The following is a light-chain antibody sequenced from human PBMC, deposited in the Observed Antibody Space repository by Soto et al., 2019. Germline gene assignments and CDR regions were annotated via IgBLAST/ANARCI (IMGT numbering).Light chain of an antibody. J-gene: IGKJ5*01. CDR2: GAS. CDR3: QQYNNWIT. CDR1: QSVSSN. Sequence: EIVMTQSPATLSVSPGERATLSCRASQSVSSNLAWYQQKPGQAPRLLICGASTRATGLPARFSGSGSGTEFTLTISSLQSEDFAVYYCQQYNNWITFGQGTRLEIK. V-gene: IGKV3-15*01.